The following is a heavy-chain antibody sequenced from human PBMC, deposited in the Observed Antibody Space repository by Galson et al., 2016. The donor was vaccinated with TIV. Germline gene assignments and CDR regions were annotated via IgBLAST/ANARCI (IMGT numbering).Heavy chain of an antibody. CDR1: GYSVSELS. V-gene: IGHV1-24*01. CDR3: ATDLVYYYDSSGYS. J-gene: IGHJ4*02. CDR2: FDPKTGET. Sequence: VKVSCKASGYSVSELSMHWVRQAAGKGLEWMGGFDPKTGETDYAQKFQGRVTMTEDTYTDTAYMELTSLRSDDTGVYYCATDLVYYYDSSGYSWGQGTLVTVSS. D-gene: IGHD3-22*01.